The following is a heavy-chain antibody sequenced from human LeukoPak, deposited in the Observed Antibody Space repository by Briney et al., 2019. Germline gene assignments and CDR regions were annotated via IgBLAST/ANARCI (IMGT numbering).Heavy chain of an antibody. CDR2: IYPGDSDT. J-gene: IGHJ4*02. Sequence: GESLKISCKGSGYKFTNHWINWVRQMPGKGLEWMGIIYPGDSDTRYSPSFQGQVTISADKSITTAYLQWSSLKASDSATYYCARDNETGVPFDFWGQGTLVTVSS. CDR1: GYKFTNHW. D-gene: IGHD1-14*01. V-gene: IGHV5-51*01. CDR3: ARDNETGVPFDF.